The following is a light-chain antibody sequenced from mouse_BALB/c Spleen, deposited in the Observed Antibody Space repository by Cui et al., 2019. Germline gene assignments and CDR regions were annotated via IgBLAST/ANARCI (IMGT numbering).Light chain of an antibody. CDR3: QQSNSWPHRT. Sequence: DIVLTQSPATLSLPPGDIVSLSCLASQGISNNIHWYQQKSQESPRLLIKYASQSISGIPSRFSGSGSGTDFTLSINSVETEDFGMDFCQQSNSWPHRTFGAGTKLELK. CDR2: YAS. CDR1: QGISNN. J-gene: IGKJ5*01. V-gene: IGKV5-43*01.